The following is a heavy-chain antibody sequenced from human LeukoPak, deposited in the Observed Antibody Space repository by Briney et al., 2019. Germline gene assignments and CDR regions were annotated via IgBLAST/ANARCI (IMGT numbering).Heavy chain of an antibody. CDR1: GFTFDDYA. CDR3: AKVAGFGELLGRHFDY. Sequence: PGGSLRLSCAASGFTFDDYAMHWVRQAPGKGLEWVSLISGDGGSTYYADSVKGRLTISRDNSKNSLYLQMNSLRTEDTALYYCAKVAGFGELLGRHFDYWGQGTLVTVSS. V-gene: IGHV3-43*02. CDR2: ISGDGGST. D-gene: IGHD3-10*01. J-gene: IGHJ4*02.